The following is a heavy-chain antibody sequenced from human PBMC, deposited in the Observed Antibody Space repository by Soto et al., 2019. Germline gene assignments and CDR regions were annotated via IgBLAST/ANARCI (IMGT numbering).Heavy chain of an antibody. CDR3: ARESKYDTSGYPPWFAP. CDR2: IYYSGST. V-gene: IGHV4-31*03. D-gene: IGHD3-22*01. Sequence: QVQLQESGPGLVKPSQTLSLTCTVSVASISSGGYYWSWIRQHPGEGLEWIGYIYYSGSTSYNPSLKSRVTISVDTSQNHCSLKLSSVTDADTAVYYCARESKYDTSGYPPWFAPWGQGTLVTVSS. J-gene: IGHJ5*02. CDR1: VASISSGGYY.